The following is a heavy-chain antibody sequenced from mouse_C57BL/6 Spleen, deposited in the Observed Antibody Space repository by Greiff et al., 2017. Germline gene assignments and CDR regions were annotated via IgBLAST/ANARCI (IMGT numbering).Heavy chain of an antibody. J-gene: IGHJ1*03. CDR1: GFTFSSYT. CDR3: ARRRLQGYFDV. CDR2: ISGGGGNT. D-gene: IGHD1-1*01. Sequence: EVKLVESGGGLVKPGGSLKLSCAASGFTFSSYTMSWVRQTPEKRLEWVATISGGGGNTYYPDSVKGRFTISRDNAKNTLYLLMSSLRSEDTALYYCARRRLQGYFDVWGTGTTVTVSS. V-gene: IGHV5-9*01.